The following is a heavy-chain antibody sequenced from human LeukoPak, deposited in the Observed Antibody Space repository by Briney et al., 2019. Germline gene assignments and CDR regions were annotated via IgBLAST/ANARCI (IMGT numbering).Heavy chain of an antibody. V-gene: IGHV5-10-1*01. CDR2: VDPSDSYT. CDR3: ARVRILSGYYHGMHV. Sequence: GESLRISFKGSGCSFTSYWMIWVRPMPGKGMEWMGRVDPSDSYTNYSPSFQGNVTISADKSISTAYLQWSSLNASYTAMHYCARVRILSGYYHGMHVWGQGTTVTVSS. J-gene: IGHJ6*02. D-gene: IGHD3-9*01. CDR1: GCSFTSYW.